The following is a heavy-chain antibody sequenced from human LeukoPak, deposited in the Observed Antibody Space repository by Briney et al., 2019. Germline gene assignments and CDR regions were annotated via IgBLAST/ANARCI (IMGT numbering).Heavy chain of an antibody. J-gene: IGHJ4*02. D-gene: IGHD1-26*01. V-gene: IGHV1-2*02. CDR1: GYTFTGYY. CDR2: INPKSGVT. Sequence: ASVKVSCKASGYTFTGYYVHWVRQAPGQGLEWLGWINPKSGVTNYAQKFQGRVTMTRDPSISSAYMELNSLRSDDTAVYYCARDAWLVGAANLYYFDHWGQGTLVTVSS. CDR3: ARDAWLVGAANLYYFDH.